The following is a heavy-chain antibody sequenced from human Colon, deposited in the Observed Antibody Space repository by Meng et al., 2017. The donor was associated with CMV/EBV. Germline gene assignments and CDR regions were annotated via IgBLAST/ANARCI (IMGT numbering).Heavy chain of an antibody. V-gene: IGHV3-23*01. CDR3: AKNLFVPPAIMSVFAPNDY. CDR1: GLSFTSYA. D-gene: IGHD2-2*02. CDR2: INSIGDET. J-gene: IGHJ4*02. Sequence: GGSLRLSCAASGLSFTSYAMSWVRQGPGKGLEWVATINSIGDETYYADSVKGRFIVSRDNAKNTLFLQINGLGAEDTAVYYCAKNLFVPPAIMSVFAPNDYWGQGTLVTVSS.